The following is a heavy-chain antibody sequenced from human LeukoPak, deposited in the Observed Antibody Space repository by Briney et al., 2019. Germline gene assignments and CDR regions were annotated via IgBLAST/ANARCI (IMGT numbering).Heavy chain of an antibody. Sequence: GGSLRLSCAASGFIFRKYAMLWVRQTPDRGRVWVAVIWNDGSDENYAACVKGRFTTTSDNSKNTLYLQMSSLRAEDTAVYYCAFEIGRSQGAFDIWGQGTMITVSS. D-gene: IGHD1-26*01. CDR3: AFEIGRSQGAFDI. CDR2: IWNDGSDE. CDR1: GFIFRKYA. J-gene: IGHJ3*02. V-gene: IGHV3-33*01.